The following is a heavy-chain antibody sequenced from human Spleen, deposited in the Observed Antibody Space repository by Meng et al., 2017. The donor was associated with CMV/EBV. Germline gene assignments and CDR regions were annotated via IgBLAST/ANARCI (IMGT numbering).Heavy chain of an antibody. Sequence: SETLSLTCTVSGGSINNYYWTWIRQPPGRGLEWIGYIYYGGSTNYNSSLKSRVTISLDTSKNQFSLKLSSVTAADTAVYYCARVVVVPAAVQQPPQIYYFDYWGQGTLVTVSS. V-gene: IGHV4-59*01. J-gene: IGHJ4*02. CDR2: IYYGGST. D-gene: IGHD2-2*02. CDR3: ARVVVVPAAVQQPPQIYYFDY. CDR1: GGSINNYY.